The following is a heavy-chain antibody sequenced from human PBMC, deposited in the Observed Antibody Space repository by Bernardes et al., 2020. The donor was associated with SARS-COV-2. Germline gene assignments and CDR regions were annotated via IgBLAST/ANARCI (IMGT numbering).Heavy chain of an antibody. CDR2: IYGGGST. J-gene: IGHJ6*02. CDR1: GLTVSSNY. CDR3: ARHLTSGWAGYFYGMDV. V-gene: IGHV3-53*01. Sequence: GGSLRLSCAASGLTVSSNYMNWVRQAPGKGLEWVSVIYGGGSTSYADSVKGRFTIYRDNSKNTLFLQTNSLRAEDTAVYYCARHLTSGWAGYFYGMDVWGQGTTVTVSS. D-gene: IGHD6-19*01.